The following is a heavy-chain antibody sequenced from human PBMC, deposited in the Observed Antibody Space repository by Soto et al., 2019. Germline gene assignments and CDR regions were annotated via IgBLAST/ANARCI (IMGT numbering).Heavy chain of an antibody. J-gene: IGHJ6*02. V-gene: IGHV1-18*01. CDR1: RYIFTNDG. CDR2: ITTYNGNT. Sequence: ASVKVSCKAVRYIFTNDGVSWVRQATGQGLEWMGWITTYNGNTEYAQKFQGRVTMTTDASTSTAYMELGSLRSDDTAIYYCARALTGYGMDVWGQGTTVTVSS. CDR3: ARALTGYGMDV.